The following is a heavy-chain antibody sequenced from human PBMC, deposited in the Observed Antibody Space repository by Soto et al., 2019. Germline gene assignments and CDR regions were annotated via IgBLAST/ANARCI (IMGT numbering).Heavy chain of an antibody. J-gene: IGHJ6*02. Sequence: PSETLSLTCSVSGGSISSPSYYWGWLRQPPGKGLEWIGSIYYSGNTYYNPSLKSRVTIFVDTSRNQFSLKLSSVTAADTAVYYCARVVRGGGHDDYVSGYGMDVWGQGTTVTVSS. CDR1: GGSISSPSYY. CDR3: ARVVRGGGHDDYVSGYGMDV. CDR2: IYYSGNT. V-gene: IGHV4-39*07. D-gene: IGHD3-16*01.